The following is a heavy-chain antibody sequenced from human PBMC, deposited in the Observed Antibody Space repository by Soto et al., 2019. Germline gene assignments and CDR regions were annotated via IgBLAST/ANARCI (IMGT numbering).Heavy chain of an antibody. CDR3: AREWD. CDR1: GFTFSRYW. D-gene: IGHD1-26*01. V-gene: IGHV3-7*01. J-gene: IGHJ4*02. CDR2: IKPDGSAK. Sequence: GGSLRLSCAGSGFTFSRYWMSWVRQAPGKGPEWVANIKPDGSAKYYVDSVKGRFTISRDNAKNSLFLQMNSLRAEDTAVYYCAREWDWGQGTLVTVSS.